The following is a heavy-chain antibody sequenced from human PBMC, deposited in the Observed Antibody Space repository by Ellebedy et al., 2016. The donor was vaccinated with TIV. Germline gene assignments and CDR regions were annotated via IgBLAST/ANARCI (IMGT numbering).Heavy chain of an antibody. CDR1: GFTFSSYA. D-gene: IGHD6-13*01. CDR2: ISYDGSNK. Sequence: GGSLRLSXAASGFTFSSYAMHWVRQAPGKGLEWVAVISYDGSNKYYADSVKGRFTISKDNSKNTLYLQMNSLRAEDTAVYYCARDQIAAAGTSSPYYYYGMDVWGQGTTVTVSS. V-gene: IGHV3-30-3*01. CDR3: ARDQIAAAGTSSPYYYYGMDV. J-gene: IGHJ6*02.